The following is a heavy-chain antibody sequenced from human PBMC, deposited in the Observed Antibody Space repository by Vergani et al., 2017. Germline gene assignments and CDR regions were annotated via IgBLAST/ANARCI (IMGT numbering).Heavy chain of an antibody. D-gene: IGHD2-2*01. V-gene: IGHV3-48*01. J-gene: IGHJ3*01. CDR3: AREYSSTSGRAIDF. CDR1: GFDFSSYI. Sequence: AQLVESGGGWVQPGGSLRLSCVVSGFDFSSYIMNWVRQAPGKGLEWVSFVSTGTKSQSYAESVKGRFTISRDSAKNSLYLQMDSLRAEDTAVYYCAREYSSTSGRAIDFWGQGTKVTVSS. CDR2: VSTGTKSQ.